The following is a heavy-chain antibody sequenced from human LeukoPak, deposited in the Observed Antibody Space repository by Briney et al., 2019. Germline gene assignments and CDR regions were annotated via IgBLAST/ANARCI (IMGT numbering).Heavy chain of an antibody. CDR3: ARQGSVYSSSWYGDYYGMDV. D-gene: IGHD6-13*01. V-gene: IGHV4-59*08. J-gene: IGHJ6*02. CDR2: IYYSGST. CDR1: GGSISSYY. Sequence: SETLSLTCTVSGGSISSYYWSWIRQPPGKGLEWIGYIYYSGSTNYNPSLKSRVTISVDTSKNQFSLKLSSVTAADTAVYYCARQGSVYSSSWYGDYYGMDVWGQGTTVTVSS.